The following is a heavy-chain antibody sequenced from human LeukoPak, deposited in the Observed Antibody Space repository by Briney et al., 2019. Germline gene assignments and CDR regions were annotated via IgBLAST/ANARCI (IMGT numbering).Heavy chain of an antibody. CDR3: ARYGGRTRGFDY. CDR2: ISGSSGYA. V-gene: IGHV3-11*03. CDR1: GFTFSDYY. D-gene: IGHD3-16*01. Sequence: GGSLRLSCAASGFTFSDYYMSWIRQAPGKGLEWVSHISGSSGYANYADSVEGRITISRDSAKNSLYLQMNSLRDEDTAFYYCARYGGRTRGFDYWGQGTLVTVSS. J-gene: IGHJ4*02.